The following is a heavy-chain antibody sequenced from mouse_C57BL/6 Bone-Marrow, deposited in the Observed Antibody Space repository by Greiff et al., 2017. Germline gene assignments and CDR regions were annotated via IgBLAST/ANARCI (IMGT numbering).Heavy chain of an antibody. D-gene: IGHD1-1*01. CDR2: INPSNGGT. CDR1: GYTFTSYW. Sequence: QVQLQQPGPELVKPGASVKLSCKASGYTFTSYWMHWVKQRPGQGLEWIGNINPSNGGTNYNEKFKSKATLTVDKSSSTAYMKLSSLTSDDAAVYYCARRELRHYCAMDYWGQGTSVTVSS. V-gene: IGHV1-53*01. CDR3: ARRELRHYCAMDY. J-gene: IGHJ4*01.